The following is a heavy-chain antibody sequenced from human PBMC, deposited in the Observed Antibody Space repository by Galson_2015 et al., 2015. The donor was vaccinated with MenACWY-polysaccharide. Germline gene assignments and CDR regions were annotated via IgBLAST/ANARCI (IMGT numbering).Heavy chain of an antibody. D-gene: IGHD2-2*01. CDR3: AREGSRIVFHAFDN. CDR2: IQYDGSNK. V-gene: IGHV3-33*01. CDR1: GSRFSNSG. J-gene: IGHJ3*02. Sequence: SLRLSCAASGSRFSNSGMHWVRQAPVKGLEWVAVIQYDGSNKVYADSVKGRFTISRDNSKNTVFLEMNTLGVEDTAVYYCAREGSRIVFHAFDNWGKGTMVTVSS.